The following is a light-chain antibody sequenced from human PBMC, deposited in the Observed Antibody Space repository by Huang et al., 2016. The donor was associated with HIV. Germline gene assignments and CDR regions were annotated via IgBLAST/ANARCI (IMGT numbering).Light chain of an antibody. CDR1: QSVYSSSNSKDY. CDR2: WAS. CDR3: QQYYSSPQT. V-gene: IGKV4-1*01. J-gene: IGKJ1*01. Sequence: DIIMTQSPDSLAVSLGERATLNCRSSQSVYSSSNSKDYRAWFQQKPGQPPRLLLFWASTREAGVPDRFSGSGSGTHFTLTIANLEAEDAAIYYCQQYYSSPQTFGQGTRVEVK.